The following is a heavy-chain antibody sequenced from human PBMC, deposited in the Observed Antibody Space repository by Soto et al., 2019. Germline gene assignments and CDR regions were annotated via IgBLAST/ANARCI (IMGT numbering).Heavy chain of an antibody. Sequence: QVQLQQSGAGLLKSSETLSLSCAVYGGSFSGYYWSWIRQSPGKGLEWIGEINHSGGTNYNPSLKTRVTMSLDTSKNDFSLQLNSVTAADTAIYYGARGGGSSPLLPRMVWFDPWGQGTQVIVSS. D-gene: IGHD2-15*01. J-gene: IGHJ5*02. CDR1: GGSFSGYY. CDR2: INHSGGT. V-gene: IGHV4-34*01. CDR3: ARGGGSSPLLPRMVWFDP.